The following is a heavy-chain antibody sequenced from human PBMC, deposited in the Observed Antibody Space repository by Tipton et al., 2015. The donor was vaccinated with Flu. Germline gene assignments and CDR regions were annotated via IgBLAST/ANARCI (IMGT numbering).Heavy chain of an antibody. CDR3: AGGSGWLIDS. CDR1: GFTFSSYW. Sequence: SLRLSCAASGFTFSSYWMNWVRQAPGKGLEWVANIKQDGSEKYYVDSVKGQFTISRDNAKNSLYLQMTNLRAEDTAVYYCAGGSGWLIDSWGQGTLVTVSP. D-gene: IGHD6-19*01. V-gene: IGHV3-7*04. J-gene: IGHJ5*02. CDR2: IKQDGSEK.